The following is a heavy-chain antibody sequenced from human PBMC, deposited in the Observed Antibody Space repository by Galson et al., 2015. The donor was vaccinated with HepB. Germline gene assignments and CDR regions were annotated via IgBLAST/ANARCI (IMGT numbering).Heavy chain of an antibody. CDR1: GFTFSSYS. V-gene: IGHV3-21*01. J-gene: IGHJ4*02. CDR3: ARDRPRGYRYGTRGDY. CDR2: ISSSSSYI. D-gene: IGHD5-18*01. Sequence: SLRLSCAASGFTFSSYSMNWVRQAPGKGLEWVSSISSSSSYIYYADSVKGRFTISRDNARNSLYLQMNSLRAEDTAVYYCARDRPRGYRYGTRGDYWGQGTLVTVSS.